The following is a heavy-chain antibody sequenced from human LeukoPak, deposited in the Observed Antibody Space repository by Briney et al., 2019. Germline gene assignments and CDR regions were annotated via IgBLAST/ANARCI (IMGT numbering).Heavy chain of an antibody. J-gene: IGHJ4*02. CDR1: GYTFTGYY. V-gene: IGHV1-2*02. Sequence: ASVKVSCKASGYTFTGYYIHWVRQAPGQGLEWMGWINPDSGGTNYAQKFQGRVTMTRDTSISTAYMELSRLRSDDTAVYYCARAIWFGELLCPFDYWGQGTLVTVSS. CDR3: ARAIWFGELLCPFDY. CDR2: INPDSGGT. D-gene: IGHD3-10*01.